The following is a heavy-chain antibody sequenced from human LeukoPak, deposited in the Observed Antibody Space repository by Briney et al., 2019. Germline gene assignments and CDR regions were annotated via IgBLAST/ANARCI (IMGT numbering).Heavy chain of an antibody. CDR2: IKNKVDGGTT. Sequence: PGGSLRLSCAGSGFTFSNAWMSWVRQAPGKRLEWVGRIKNKVDGGTTDYAAPVKGRFTISRDDSKNTVYLQMNSLNTEDTAVYYCTTRGGFGYWGQVTLVTVSS. CDR3: TTRGGFGY. D-gene: IGHD2-15*01. CDR1: GFTFSNAW. J-gene: IGHJ4*02. V-gene: IGHV3-15*01.